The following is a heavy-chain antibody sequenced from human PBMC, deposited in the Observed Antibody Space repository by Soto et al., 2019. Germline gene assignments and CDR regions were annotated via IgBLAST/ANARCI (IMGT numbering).Heavy chain of an antibody. CDR2: IYYSGST. J-gene: IGHJ4*02. V-gene: IGHV4-61*01. Sequence: QVQLQESGPGLVKPSETLSLTCTVSGGSVSSGSYYWSWIRQPPGKGLEWIGYIYYSGSTNYNPYLKSRVTISVDTSKNQFSLKLSSVTAADTAVYYCARAPFYYDSSGYYYLPDYWGQGTLVTVSS. CDR1: GGSVSSGSYY. CDR3: ARAPFYYDSSGYYYLPDY. D-gene: IGHD3-22*01.